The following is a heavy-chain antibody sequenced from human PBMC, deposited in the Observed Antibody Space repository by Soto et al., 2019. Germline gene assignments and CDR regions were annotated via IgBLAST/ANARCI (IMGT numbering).Heavy chain of an antibody. CDR2: IKGITAGGTT. Sequence: EVQLVESGGGLVKPGGSLRLSCAASGFTFSNAWLTWVRQASGKGLDWVGRIKGITAGGTTDYAAAVEGRFTISRDDSKNKLYLQMDSLKAEDTAVYYCATRPTFTKVGPEKYLQHWGQGTLVTVSS. CDR1: GFTFSNAW. CDR3: ATRPTFTKVGPEKYLQH. J-gene: IGHJ1*01. D-gene: IGHD1-26*01. V-gene: IGHV3-15*01.